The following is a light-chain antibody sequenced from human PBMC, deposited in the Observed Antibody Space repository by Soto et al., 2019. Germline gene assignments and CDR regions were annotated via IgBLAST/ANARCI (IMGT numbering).Light chain of an antibody. V-gene: IGKV1-27*01. Sequence: IQMTQSPSSLSASVGDRVTITCRASQGISNYLAWYQQKPGKVPKLLIYAASTLQSGVPSRFSGSGSGIDFTLTISSLQPGDVATYYCQKYNSAHVTFGPGTKVAIK. CDR3: QKYNSAHVT. CDR1: QGISNY. CDR2: AAS. J-gene: IGKJ3*01.